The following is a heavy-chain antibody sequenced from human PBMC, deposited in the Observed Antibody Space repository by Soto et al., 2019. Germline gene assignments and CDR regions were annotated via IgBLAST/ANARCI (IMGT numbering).Heavy chain of an antibody. D-gene: IGHD6-6*01. CDR3: AREGPYSRSSRNAPFDY. Sequence: GGSLRLSCAASGFTFSSYSMNWVRQAPGKGLEWVSSISSSSSYIYYANSVKDRFTISRDNAKKSLYLQMNSLRAEDTAVYYWAREGPYSRSSRNAPFDYWGQGTLVTVSS. CDR2: ISSSSSYI. V-gene: IGHV3-21*01. J-gene: IGHJ4*02. CDR1: GFTFSSYS.